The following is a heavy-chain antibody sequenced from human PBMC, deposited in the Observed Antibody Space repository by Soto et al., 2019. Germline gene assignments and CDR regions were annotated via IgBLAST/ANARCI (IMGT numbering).Heavy chain of an antibody. J-gene: IGHJ4*02. CDR1: GGTFSGYY. Sequence: SETLSLTCTVYGGTFSGYYWTWIRQPPGTGLEWIGEINHSGSTYYNPSLKSRVTISVDTSKNQFSLKLSSVTAADTAVYYCARIGFGYYSDYWGQGTLVTVSS. D-gene: IGHD3-16*01. V-gene: IGHV4-34*09. CDR3: ARIGFGYYSDY. CDR2: INHSGST.